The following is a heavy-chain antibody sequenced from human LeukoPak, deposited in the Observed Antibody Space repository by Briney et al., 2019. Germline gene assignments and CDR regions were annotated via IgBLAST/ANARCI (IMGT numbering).Heavy chain of an antibody. J-gene: IGHJ6*03. CDR2: IRYDGSNK. V-gene: IGHV3-30*02. Sequence: GGSLRLSCAASGFTFSSYGMHWVRQAPGKGLEWVAFIRYDGSNKYYADSVKGRFTISRDNSKNTLYLQMNSLRAEDTAVYYCAKLGKNPGTVSHYYGSGSYSVYYYYMDVWGKGTTVTISS. D-gene: IGHD3-10*01. CDR3: AKLGKNPGTVSHYYGSGSYSVYYYYMDV. CDR1: GFTFSSYG.